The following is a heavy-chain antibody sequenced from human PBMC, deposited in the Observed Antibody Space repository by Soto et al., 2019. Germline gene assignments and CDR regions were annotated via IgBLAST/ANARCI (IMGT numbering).Heavy chain of an antibody. CDR2: ITGSGDRT. D-gene: IGHD1-26*01. V-gene: IGHV3-23*01. CDR3: AKGLGSGSYAASDS. CDR1: GFTFSSYA. J-gene: IGHJ5*01. Sequence: GGSLRLSCAASGFTFSSYALSWVRQAPGKGLEWVSAITGSGDRTYYADSVKGRLTISRDNSKNTLSLEMNSLRAEDTAVYHCAKGLGSGSYAASDSWGQGTLVTVSS.